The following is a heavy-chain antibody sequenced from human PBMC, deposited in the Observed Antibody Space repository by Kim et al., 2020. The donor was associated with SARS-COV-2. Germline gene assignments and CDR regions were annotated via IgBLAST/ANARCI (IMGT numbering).Heavy chain of an antibody. Sequence: ASVKVSCKASGYTFTSYYMHWVRQAPGQGLEWMGIINPSGGSTSYAQKFQGRVTMTRDTSTSTVYMELSSLRSEDTAVYYCARDGEYGDYYPCKPPGWFDPWGQGTLVTVSS. CDR3: ARDGEYGDYYPCKPPGWFDP. J-gene: IGHJ5*02. CDR1: GYTFTSYY. CDR2: INPSGGST. V-gene: IGHV1-46*01. D-gene: IGHD4-17*01.